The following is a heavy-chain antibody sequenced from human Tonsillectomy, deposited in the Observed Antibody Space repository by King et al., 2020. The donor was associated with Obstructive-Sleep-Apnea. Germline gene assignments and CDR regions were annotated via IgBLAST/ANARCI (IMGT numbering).Heavy chain of an antibody. D-gene: IGHD2-2*01. V-gene: IGHV3-48*01. CDR1: GFTFSSYS. CDR2: ISSSSTI. CDR3: ARGLDCSSTSCYESWFDP. J-gene: IGHJ5*02. Sequence: EQLVQSGGGLVQPGGSLRLSCAASGFTFSSYSMNWVRQAPGKGLEWVSYISSSSTIYYADSVKGRFTISRDNAKNSLYLQMNSLRAEDTAVYYCARGLDCSSTSCYESWFDPWGQGTLVTVSS.